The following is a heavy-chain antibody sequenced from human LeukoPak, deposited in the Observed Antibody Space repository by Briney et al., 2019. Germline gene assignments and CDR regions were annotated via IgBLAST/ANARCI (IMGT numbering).Heavy chain of an antibody. CDR2: FDPEDGET. V-gene: IGHV1-24*01. Sequence: ASVTVSCKVSGYTLTELSMHWVRQAPGKGLEWMGGFDPEDGETIYAQKFQGRVTMTEDTSTDTAYMELSSLRSEDTAVYYCATGTVLHWYFDLWGRGTLVTVSS. D-gene: IGHD2-15*01. CDR3: ATGTVLHWYFDL. J-gene: IGHJ2*01. CDR1: GYTLTELS.